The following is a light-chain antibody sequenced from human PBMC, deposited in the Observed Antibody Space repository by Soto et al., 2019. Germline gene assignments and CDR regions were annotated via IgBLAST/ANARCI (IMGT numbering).Light chain of an antibody. CDR1: QTISSW. J-gene: IGKJ5*01. CDR2: DAS. CDR3: QQYNTSSIT. V-gene: IGKV1-5*01. Sequence: DIQMTQSPSTLSASVGDRVTITCRASQTISSWLAWYQQKPGKAPNLLIYDASTLERGVPSRFSGTGSGTEFTLTIERMQTDDFANYYCQQYNTSSITFGQGTRLEIK.